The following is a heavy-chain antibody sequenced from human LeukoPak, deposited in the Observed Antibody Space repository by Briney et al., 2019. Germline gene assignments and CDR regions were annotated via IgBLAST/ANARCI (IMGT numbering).Heavy chain of an antibody. CDR2: INHSGST. J-gene: IGHJ4*02. Sequence: PSETLSLTCAVYGGSFSGYYWSWIRQPPGRGLEWIGEINHSGSTNYNPSLKSRVTISVDTSKNQFSLKLSSVTAADTAVYYCARGEANSWLYYFDYWGQGTLVTVSS. CDR3: ARGEANSWLYYFDY. D-gene: IGHD6-13*01. V-gene: IGHV4-34*01. CDR1: GGSFSGYY.